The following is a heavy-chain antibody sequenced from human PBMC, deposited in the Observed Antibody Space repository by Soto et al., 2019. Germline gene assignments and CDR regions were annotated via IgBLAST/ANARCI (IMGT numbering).Heavy chain of an antibody. J-gene: IGHJ3*02. CDR2: IVVGSGNT. CDR1: GFTFTSSA. V-gene: IGHV1-58*01. Sequence: GASVKVSCKASGFTFTSSAVQWVRQARGQRLEWIGWIVVGSGNTNYAQKFQERVTITRDMSTSTAYMELSSLRSEDTAVYYCAADVGYYDSTSPDAFDIWGQGTMV. D-gene: IGHD3-22*01. CDR3: AADVGYYDSTSPDAFDI.